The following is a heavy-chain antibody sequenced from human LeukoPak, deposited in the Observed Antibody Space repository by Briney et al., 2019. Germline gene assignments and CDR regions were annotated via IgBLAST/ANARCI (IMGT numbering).Heavy chain of an antibody. Sequence: SETLSLTCTVSGGSISGYYWSWIRQPAGKGLEWIGRIYTSGSTNYNPSLKSRVTMSVDTSKNQFSLKVTSVTAADTAVYYCAGHHPRNTVDFWGQGTLVTVSS. CDR1: GGSISGYY. CDR3: AGHHPRNTVDF. D-gene: IGHD2-8*02. V-gene: IGHV4-4*07. J-gene: IGHJ4*02. CDR2: IYTSGST.